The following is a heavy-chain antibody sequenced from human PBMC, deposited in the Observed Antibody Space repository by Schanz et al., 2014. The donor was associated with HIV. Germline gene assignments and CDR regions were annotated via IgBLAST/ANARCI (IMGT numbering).Heavy chain of an antibody. D-gene: IGHD3-10*01. CDR3: ARLRGFLWFGDHPYSFDY. CDR2: TSYDGTKK. CDR1: GFNFNSYG. Sequence: QVQLVESGGGVVQPGRSLRLSCVASGFNFNSYGMHWVRQAPGKGLEWVAVTSYDGTKKHYADSVKGRFTISRDNSKTSLSLLIKSLRAEDAAVYYCARLRGFLWFGDHPYSFDYWGQGTLVTVSS. V-gene: IGHV3-30*03. J-gene: IGHJ4*02.